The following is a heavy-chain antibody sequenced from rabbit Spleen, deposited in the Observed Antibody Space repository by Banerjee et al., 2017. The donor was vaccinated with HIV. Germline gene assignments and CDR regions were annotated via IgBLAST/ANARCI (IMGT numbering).Heavy chain of an antibody. CDR3: ARDLAGVIGWNFGW. Sequence: QEQLVESGGGLVQPEGSLTLTCKASGFDFGSNAMCWVRQAPGKGPEWIACIVNGDGSTYYATWAKGRFTISKTSSTTVTLQMTSLTAADTATYFCARDLAGVIGWNFGWWGQGTLVTVS. CDR2: IVNGDGST. J-gene: IGHJ4*01. D-gene: IGHD4-1*01. V-gene: IGHV1S47*01. CDR1: GFDFGSNA.